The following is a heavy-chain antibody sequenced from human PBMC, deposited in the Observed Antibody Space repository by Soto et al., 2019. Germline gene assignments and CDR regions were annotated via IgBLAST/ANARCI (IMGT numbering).Heavy chain of an antibody. CDR1: GFTFSSYA. V-gene: IGHV3-30-3*01. J-gene: IGHJ5*02. D-gene: IGHD2-2*01. CDR2: ISYDGSNK. Sequence: PGGSLRLSCAASGFTFSSYAMHWVRQAPGKGLEWVAVISYDGSNKYYADSVKGRFTISRDNSKNTLYLQMNSLRAEDTAVYYCARSAIVVVPAVPRAHWFDPWGQGTLVTVSS. CDR3: ARSAIVVVPAVPRAHWFDP.